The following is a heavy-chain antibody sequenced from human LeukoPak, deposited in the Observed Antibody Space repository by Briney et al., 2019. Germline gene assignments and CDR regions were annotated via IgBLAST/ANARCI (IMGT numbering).Heavy chain of an antibody. J-gene: IGHJ4*02. V-gene: IGHV3-66*01. CDR2: IYSGGST. D-gene: IGHD3-10*01. Sequence: PGGSLRLSCAASGFTVSSNYMSWVRRAPGKGLEWVSVIYSGGSTYYADSVKGRFTISRDNSKNTLYLQMNSLRAEDTAVYYCASGWFGELTLGYWGQGTLVTVSS. CDR1: GFTVSSNY. CDR3: ASGWFGELTLGY.